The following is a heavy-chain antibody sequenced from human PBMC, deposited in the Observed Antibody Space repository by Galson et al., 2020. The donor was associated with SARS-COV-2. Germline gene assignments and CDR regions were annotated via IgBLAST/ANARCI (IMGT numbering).Heavy chain of an antibody. D-gene: IGHD2-2*01. Sequence: SETLSLTFAVYGGSFKNYYWTWIRQSPGKGLQWIGEINHRGSTNYDPSLQGRVAMSVDTSKNQFSLRLSSVTAADTAVYYCVRGGEERRIIVVVPYYYTYMDVWGGGTAVTVSS. CDR3: VRGGEERRIIVVVPYYYTYMDV. V-gene: IGHV4-34*01. CDR2: INHRGST. J-gene: IGHJ6*03. CDR1: GGSFKNYY.